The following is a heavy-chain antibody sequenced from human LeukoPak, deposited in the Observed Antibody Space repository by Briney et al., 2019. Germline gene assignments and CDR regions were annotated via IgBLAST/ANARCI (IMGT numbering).Heavy chain of an antibody. J-gene: IGHJ5*01. D-gene: IGHD3-16*01. CDR1: GFAFSSDA. Sequence: GRSLRLSCAASGFAFSSDAMSWVREGPGEGLEWVSAISGSGGSTYYPHSVKGRFTVSRDNSKNTLHLQMSSLRAEDTAVYYCAKGGSTLRTHNWFDSWGQGTLVTVSS. CDR3: AKGGSTLRTHNWFDS. V-gene: IGHV3-23*01. CDR2: ISGSGGST.